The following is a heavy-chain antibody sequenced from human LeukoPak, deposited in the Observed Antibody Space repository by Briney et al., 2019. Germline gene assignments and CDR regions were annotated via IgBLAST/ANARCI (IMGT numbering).Heavy chain of an antibody. D-gene: IGHD2-15*01. Sequence: GGSLRLSCAASGFTFSSYSMNWVRQAPGKGLEWVSSISSSSSNIYYVDSVKGRFTISRDNAKDSLYLQMSSLRAEDTAVYYCARIHDCSGGSCYFPDHWGQGTLVTVSS. CDR2: ISSSSSNI. CDR1: GFTFSSYS. CDR3: ARIHDCSGGSCYFPDH. J-gene: IGHJ4*02. V-gene: IGHV3-21*06.